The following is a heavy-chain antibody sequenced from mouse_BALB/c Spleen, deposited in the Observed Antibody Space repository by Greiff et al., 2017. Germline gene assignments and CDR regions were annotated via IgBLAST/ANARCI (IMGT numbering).Heavy chain of an antibody. V-gene: IGHV1S137*01. CDR1: GYTLTDYA. CDR3: ARGNNRYFDY. J-gene: IGHJ2*01. D-gene: IGHD1-3*01. Sequence: QVQLQQSGAELVRPGVSVKISCKGSGYTLTDYAMHWVKQSHAKSLEWIGVISTYYGDASYNQKFKGKATMTVDKSSSTAYMELARLTSEDSAIYYCARGNNRYFDYWGQGTTLTVSA. CDR2: ISTYYGDA.